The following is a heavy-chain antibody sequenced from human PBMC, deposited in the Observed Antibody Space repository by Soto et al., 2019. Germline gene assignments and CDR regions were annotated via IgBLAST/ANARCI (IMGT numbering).Heavy chain of an antibody. Sequence: SQTLSLTCVISVASVSSNSAGWTWIRQSPSRGLEWLGRTYYKSNWNNDYALYVKSRITINQDTSKNQXSLHLYSANPEGTAVYYCTGINWFRGTDVWRKGTAVTVSS. CDR1: VASVSSNSAG. J-gene: IGHJ6*04. V-gene: IGHV6-1*01. CDR3: TGINWFRGTDV. D-gene: IGHD3-10*01. CDR2: TYYKSNWNN.